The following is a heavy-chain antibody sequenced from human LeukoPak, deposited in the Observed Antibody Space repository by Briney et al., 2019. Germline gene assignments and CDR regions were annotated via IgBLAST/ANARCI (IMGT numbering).Heavy chain of an antibody. CDR2: ISSSGSTI. J-gene: IGHJ4*02. D-gene: IGHD4-23*01. CDR1: GFTFSDYY. Sequence: GGSLRLSCAASGFTFSDYYMSWIRQAPGKGLEWVSYISSSGSTIYYADSVKGRFTISRDNAKNSLYLQMSSLRAEDTAVYYCARESTTVVIDSLDYWGQGTLVTVSS. CDR3: ARESTTVVIDSLDY. V-gene: IGHV3-11*01.